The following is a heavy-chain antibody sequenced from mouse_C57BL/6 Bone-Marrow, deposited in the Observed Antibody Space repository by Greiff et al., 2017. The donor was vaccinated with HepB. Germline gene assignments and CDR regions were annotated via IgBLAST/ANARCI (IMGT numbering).Heavy chain of an antibody. D-gene: IGHD2-2*01. Sequence: QVQLQQSGAELARPGASVKMSCKASGYTFTNYTMHWVKQRPGQGLEWIGYINPSSGYTKYNQKFKDKATLTADKSSSTAYMQLSSLTSEDSAVYYCARGGRLRRDYWGQGTTLTVSS. CDR3: ARGGRLRRDY. CDR1: GYTFTNYT. CDR2: INPSSGYT. J-gene: IGHJ2*01. V-gene: IGHV1-4*01.